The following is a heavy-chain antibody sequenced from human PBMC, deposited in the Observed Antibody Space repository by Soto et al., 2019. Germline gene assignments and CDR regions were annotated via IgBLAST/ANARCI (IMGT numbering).Heavy chain of an antibody. CDR3: ARKRYCSSTSCYSNYGMDV. J-gene: IGHJ6*02. CDR2: ISAYNGNT. CDR1: GYTFTSYG. Sequence: QVQLVQSGAEVKKPGASVKVSCKASGYTFTSYGISWVRQAPGQGLEWMGWISAYNGNTNYAQKLQGRVTMTTDTSTSTAYMELRSLRSDDTAVYYCARKRYCSSTSCYSNYGMDVWGQGTTVTVSS. V-gene: IGHV1-18*01. D-gene: IGHD2-2*01.